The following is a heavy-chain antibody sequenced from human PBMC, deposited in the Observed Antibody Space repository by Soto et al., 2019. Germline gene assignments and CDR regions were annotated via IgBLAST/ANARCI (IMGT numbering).Heavy chain of an antibody. CDR2: IYYSGST. CDR3: AGGVPAAIPYDY. Sequence: SETLSLTCTVSGGSISSYYWSWIRQPPGKGPEWIGYIYYSGSTNCNPSLKSRVTISVDTSKNQFSLKLSSVTAADTAVYYCAGGVPAAIPYDYWGQGTLVTVSS. V-gene: IGHV4-59*01. J-gene: IGHJ4*02. CDR1: GGSISSYY. D-gene: IGHD2-2*01.